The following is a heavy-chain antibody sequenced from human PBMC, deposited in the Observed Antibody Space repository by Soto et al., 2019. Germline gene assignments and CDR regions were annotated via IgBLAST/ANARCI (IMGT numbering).Heavy chain of an antibody. CDR1: GFTFDDYA. D-gene: IGHD3-9*01. CDR2: ISWNSGSI. Sequence: EVQLVESGGGLVQPGRSLRLSCAASGFTFDDYAMHWVRQAPGKGLEWVSGISWNSGSIGYADSVKGRFTISRDNAKNPLYLQMNSLRAEDTALYYCAKSHYDILTGYYSDWGQGTLVTVSS. CDR3: AKSHYDILTGYYSD. V-gene: IGHV3-9*01. J-gene: IGHJ4*02.